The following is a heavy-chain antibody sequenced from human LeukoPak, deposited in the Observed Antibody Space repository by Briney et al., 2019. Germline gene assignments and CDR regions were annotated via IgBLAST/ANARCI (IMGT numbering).Heavy chain of an antibody. V-gene: IGHV4-30-2*01. J-gene: IGHJ3*02. D-gene: IGHD1-26*01. CDR2: IYHSGST. CDR1: GGSISSDGYY. CDR3: AKDPHTTPDGFDI. Sequence: SETLSLTCTVSGGSISSDGYYWSWIRQPPGKGLEWIGYIYHSGSTYYNPSLKSRVTISVDRSKNQFSLKLSSVTAADTAVYYCAKDPHTTPDGFDIWGQGTMVTVSS.